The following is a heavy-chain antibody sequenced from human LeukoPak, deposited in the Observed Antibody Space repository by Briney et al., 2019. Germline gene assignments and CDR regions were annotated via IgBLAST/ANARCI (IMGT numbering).Heavy chain of an antibody. V-gene: IGHV1-18*01. CDR1: GYRFTNYG. CDR3: AKDFRGIAAASNWFDP. CDR2: ISAYNGNT. D-gene: IGHD6-13*01. J-gene: IGHJ5*02. Sequence: ASVKVSCKASGYRFTNYGISWVRQAPGQGLEWMGWISAYNGNTNYAQKLQGRVTMTTDTSTSTAYMELRSLRSDDTAVYYCAKDFRGIAAASNWFDPWGQGTLVTVSS.